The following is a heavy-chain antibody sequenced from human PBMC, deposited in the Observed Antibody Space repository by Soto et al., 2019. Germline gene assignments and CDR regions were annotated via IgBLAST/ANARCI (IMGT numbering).Heavy chain of an antibody. CDR1: GFTFSSYA. CDR3: ARDETYSSYRYYGMDV. CDR2: ISYDGSNK. Sequence: QVQLVESGGGVVQPGRSLRLSCAASGFTFSSYAMHWVRQAPGKGLEWVAVISYDGSNKYYADSVKGRFTISRDNSKNTLYLQMNSLRAEDTAVYYCARDETYSSYRYYGMDVWCQGTTVTVSS. J-gene: IGHJ6*02. V-gene: IGHV3-30-3*01. D-gene: IGHD6-6*01.